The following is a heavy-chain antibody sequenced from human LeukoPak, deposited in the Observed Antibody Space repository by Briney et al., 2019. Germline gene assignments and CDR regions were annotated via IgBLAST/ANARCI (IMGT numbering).Heavy chain of an antibody. Sequence: ASVKVSCKASGYTSTTYGISWVRQAPGQGLEWMGWTYNSYTHYAQTLRDRLTMTRDTSISTAYMELSRLRSDDTAVYYCARDIPPGSYGGYWGQGTLVTVSS. CDR1: GYTSTTYG. D-gene: IGHD5-18*01. CDR3: ARDIPPGSYGGY. V-gene: IGHV1-18*01. J-gene: IGHJ4*02. CDR2: TYNSYT.